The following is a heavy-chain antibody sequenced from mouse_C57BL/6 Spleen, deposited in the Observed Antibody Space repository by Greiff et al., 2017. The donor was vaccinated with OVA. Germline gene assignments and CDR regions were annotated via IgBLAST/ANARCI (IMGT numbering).Heavy chain of an antibody. Sequence: QVQLKESGAELVKPGASVKLSCKASGYTFTEYTIHWVKQRSGQGLEWIGWFYPGSGSIKYNEKFKDKATLTADKSSSTGYMELSRLTSEDSAVYFCARHEANWDYFDYWGQGTTLTVSS. CDR2: FYPGSGSI. CDR1: GYTFTEYT. J-gene: IGHJ2*01. V-gene: IGHV1-62-2*01. D-gene: IGHD4-1*01. CDR3: ARHEANWDYFDY.